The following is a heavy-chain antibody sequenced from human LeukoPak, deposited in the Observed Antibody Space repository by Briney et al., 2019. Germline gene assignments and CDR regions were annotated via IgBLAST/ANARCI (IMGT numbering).Heavy chain of an antibody. CDR1: GFSFSTYG. Sequence: GGSLRLSCTASGFSFSTYGMHWVRQAPGKGLEWVALIWNAGTNTYYADSVKGRFTISRDNSKNTLYLQMNSLRAEDTAVYYCAGDTPPGGDYYFDYWGQGTLVIVSS. CDR2: IWNAGTNT. J-gene: IGHJ4*02. CDR3: AGDTPPGGDYYFDY. D-gene: IGHD3-16*01. V-gene: IGHV3-33*01.